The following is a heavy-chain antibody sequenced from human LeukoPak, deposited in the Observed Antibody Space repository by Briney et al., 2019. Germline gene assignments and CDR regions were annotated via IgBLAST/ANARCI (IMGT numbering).Heavy chain of an antibody. Sequence: AGGSLRLSCAAPGFIFDNYAIHWVRQAPGKGLEWVSLISGDGGSTFYADSVRGRFTISRDNAKNSLYLQMNSLRAEDTALYYCARDSSSWYVSEHWGQGTLVTVSS. J-gene: IGHJ1*01. V-gene: IGHV3-43*02. D-gene: IGHD6-13*01. CDR3: ARDSSSWYVSEH. CDR1: GFIFDNYA. CDR2: ISGDGGST.